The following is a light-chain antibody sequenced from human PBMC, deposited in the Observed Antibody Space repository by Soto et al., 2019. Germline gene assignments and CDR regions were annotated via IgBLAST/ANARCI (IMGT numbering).Light chain of an antibody. V-gene: IGKV3-20*01. J-gene: IGKJ4*01. CDR1: QRVGSSS. CDR3: QQFGTSPA. Sequence: EIVLTQSPGTLSLSPGERAILSYRASQRVGSSSLAWYQQRPGQAPRLLIYGVSIRATGIPDRFSGSGSGTDFTLTISRLESEDFAVYFCQQFGTSPAFGGGTKVEIK. CDR2: GVS.